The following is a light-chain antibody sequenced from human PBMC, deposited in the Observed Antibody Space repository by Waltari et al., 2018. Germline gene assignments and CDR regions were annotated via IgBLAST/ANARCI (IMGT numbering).Light chain of an antibody. CDR1: ESISSIH. J-gene: IGKJ3*01. CDR2: GAS. V-gene: IGKV3-20*01. Sequence: LTQPPGTLCLSPGERATLSCRTSESISSIHLAWYQQKPGQVPRGLIYGASSRATGIPDRFSGSGSGTDFTLTISRLEPEDFGVYYCQQYGSSPFTFGPGTTVDIK. CDR3: QQYGSSPFT.